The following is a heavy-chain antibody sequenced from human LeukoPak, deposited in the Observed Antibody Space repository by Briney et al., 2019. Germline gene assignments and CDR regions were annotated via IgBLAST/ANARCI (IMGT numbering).Heavy chain of an antibody. CDR3: ARDPGDVAAAHDAFDI. CDR1: GFTFSDSY. D-gene: IGHD2-15*01. Sequence: GGSLRLSCAASGFTFSDSYMTWVRQAPGKGVEWVAYISGSGHDINYSDSVKGRFTISRDNAKNSLYLQMNSLRAEDTAVYYCARDPGDVAAAHDAFDIWGQGTMVTVSS. V-gene: IGHV3-11*04. J-gene: IGHJ3*02. CDR2: ISGSGHDI.